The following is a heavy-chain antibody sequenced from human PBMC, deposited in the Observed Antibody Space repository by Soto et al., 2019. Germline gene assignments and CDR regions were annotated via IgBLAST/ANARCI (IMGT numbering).Heavy chain of an antibody. CDR1: GYSFRNHW. CDR2: IHAGDSDT. J-gene: IGHJ6*01. V-gene: IGHV5-51*01. CDR3: ARRSAYY. Sequence: PGESLKISCEGSGYSFRNHWIGWVRQMPGKGLELMGVIHAGDSDTRYNPSFEEQVTLSVDTSTSTAYLQWHSLRASDTAIYFCARRSAYY.